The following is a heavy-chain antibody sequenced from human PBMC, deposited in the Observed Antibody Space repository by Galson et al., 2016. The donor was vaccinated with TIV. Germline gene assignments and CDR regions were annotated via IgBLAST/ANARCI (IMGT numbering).Heavy chain of an antibody. CDR3: ARAGDWLGVYGLDV. CDR1: GFTFSDFW. Sequence: SLRLSCAASGFTFSDFWIHWVRQTPGRGPVWVSRINGDGSDMTYADSVKGRFTITRDNGKNTLYLQMHSLRVEGTAVYYCARAGDWLGVYGLDVWGQGTTVTVAS. D-gene: IGHD3/OR15-3a*01. CDR2: INGDGSDM. J-gene: IGHJ6*02. V-gene: IGHV3-74*01.